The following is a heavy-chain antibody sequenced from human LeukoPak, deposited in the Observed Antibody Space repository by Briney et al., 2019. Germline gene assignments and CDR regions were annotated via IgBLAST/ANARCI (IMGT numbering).Heavy chain of an antibody. Sequence: SETLSLTCTVSGYSISSGYYWGWIRQPPGKGLEWIGSIYHSGSTYYNPSLKSRVTISVDTSKSQFSLKPSSVTAADTAVYYCARDPFARYGSGSYRERGVSDYWGQGTLVTVSS. CDR1: GYSISSGYY. D-gene: IGHD3-10*01. J-gene: IGHJ4*02. CDR3: ARDPFARYGSGSYRERGVSDY. V-gene: IGHV4-38-2*02. CDR2: IYHSGST.